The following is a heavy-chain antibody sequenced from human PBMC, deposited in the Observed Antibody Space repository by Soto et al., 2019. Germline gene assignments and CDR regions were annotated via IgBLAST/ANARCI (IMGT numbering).Heavy chain of an antibody. J-gene: IGHJ6*02. Sequence: PGESLKISCQGSGYNFASYWISWVRQMPGKGLEWMGRIDPIDSYTNYSPSFQGHVTISADKSISTAYLQWSSLKASDTAMYYCARRYGSSASCPRNYFGMDVWGQGTTVTVSS. CDR1: GYNFASYW. D-gene: IGHD2-2*01. CDR2: IDPIDSYT. CDR3: ARRYGSSASCPRNYFGMDV. V-gene: IGHV5-10-1*01.